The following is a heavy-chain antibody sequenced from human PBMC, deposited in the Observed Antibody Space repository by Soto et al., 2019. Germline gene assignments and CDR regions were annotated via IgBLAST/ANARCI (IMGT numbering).Heavy chain of an antibody. D-gene: IGHD4-4*01. J-gene: IGHJ6*02. V-gene: IGHV1-18*01. CDR1: GYTFTSYG. CDR3: ARDHYYSNYEVHSVGMDV. CDR2: ISAYNGNT. Sequence: GASVKVSCKASGYTFTSYGISWVRQAPGQGLEWMGWISAYNGNTSYAQKFQGRVTMTRDTSTSTVYMELSSLRSEDTALYYCARDHYYSNYEVHSVGMDVWGQGTTVTVSS.